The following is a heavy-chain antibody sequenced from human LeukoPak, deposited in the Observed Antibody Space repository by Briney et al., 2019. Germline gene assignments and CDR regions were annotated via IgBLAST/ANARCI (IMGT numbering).Heavy chain of an antibody. V-gene: IGHV3-23*01. J-gene: IGHJ6*02. CDR1: GFTFSDYA. Sequence: GGSLRLSCGASGFTFSDYAMTCVRQAPGEGLECVSSISGSGAGTYYADSVKGRFTISRDISKNTLYLQMSSLRAEDAAVYYCAKGEGAYYYYGVDVWGQGTTVTVSS. D-gene: IGHD1-26*01. CDR3: AKGEGAYYYYGVDV. CDR2: ISGSGAGT.